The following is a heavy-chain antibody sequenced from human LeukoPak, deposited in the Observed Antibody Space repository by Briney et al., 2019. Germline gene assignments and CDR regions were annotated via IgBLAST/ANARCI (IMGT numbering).Heavy chain of an antibody. CDR3: ARAMTAESIDY. J-gene: IGHJ4*02. CDR1: GFTFSNYW. CDR2: IYPGDSDT. V-gene: IGHV5-51*01. D-gene: IGHD2/OR15-2a*01. Sequence: GGSLRLSCAASGFTFSNYWMHWVRQAPGKGLEWMGIIYPGDSDTKYSPSFEGQVTISADKSISIAYLQWSSLKASDTAMYYCARAMTAESIDYWGQGTLVTVSS.